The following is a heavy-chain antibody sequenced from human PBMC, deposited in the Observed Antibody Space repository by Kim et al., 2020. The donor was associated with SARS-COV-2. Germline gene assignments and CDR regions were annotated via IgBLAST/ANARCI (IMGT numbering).Heavy chain of an antibody. CDR3: AGVARLFFLSFSYGMDV. Sequence: VKGRFTISRENAKNALYLQMNSLRAEDTAVYYCAGVARLFFLSFSYGMDVWGQGTTVTVSS. J-gene: IGHJ6*02. D-gene: IGHD3-22*01. V-gene: IGHV3-11*01.